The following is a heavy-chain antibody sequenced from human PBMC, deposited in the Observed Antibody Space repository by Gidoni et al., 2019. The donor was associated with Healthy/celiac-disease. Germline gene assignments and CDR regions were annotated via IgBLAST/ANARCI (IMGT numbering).Heavy chain of an antibody. CDR3: AKDTTGGGFDP. J-gene: IGHJ5*02. CDR1: GFTFDDYA. CDR2: ISWNSGSI. Sequence: EVQLVESGGGLVQPGRSLRLSCAAYGFTFDDYAMHWVRQAPGKGLEWVSGISWNSGSIGYADSVKGRFTISRDNAKNSLYLQMNSLRAEDTALYYCAKDTTGGGFDPWGQGTLVTVSS. D-gene: IGHD2-8*02. V-gene: IGHV3-9*01.